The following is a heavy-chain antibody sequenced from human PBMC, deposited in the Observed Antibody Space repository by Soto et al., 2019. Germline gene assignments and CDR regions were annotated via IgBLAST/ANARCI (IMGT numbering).Heavy chain of an antibody. D-gene: IGHD3-3*01. CDR3: AKGFAPQMISFLVDY. Sequence: GGSLRLSCAASGFTFSGYGMHWVRQAPGKGLEWVAVISFDGTNDYYAASVMGRFTISRDNSKNTVYLQMNSLRAEDTAVYYCAKGFAPQMISFLVDYWGQGTLVTVSS. CDR2: ISFDGTND. CDR1: GFTFSGYG. J-gene: IGHJ4*02. V-gene: IGHV3-30*18.